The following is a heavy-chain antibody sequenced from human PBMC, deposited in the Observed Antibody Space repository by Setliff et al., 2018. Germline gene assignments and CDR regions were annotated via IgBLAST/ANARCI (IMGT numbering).Heavy chain of an antibody. CDR3: ARKGISALSGAFDM. D-gene: IGHD1-26*01. V-gene: IGHV4-4*07. J-gene: IGHJ3*02. Sequence: PSETLSLTCTVSGGSISNYYWSWIRQPAGKGPERIGRIYTSGSTNYNPSLKSRVTTSVDTSKNQFSLKLSSVTAADTAVYYCARKGISALSGAFDMWGQGTMVTVSS. CDR2: IYTSGST. CDR1: GGSISNYY.